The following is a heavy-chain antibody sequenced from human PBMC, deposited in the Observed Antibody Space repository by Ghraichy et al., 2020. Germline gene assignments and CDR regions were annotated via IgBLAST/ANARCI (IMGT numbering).Heavy chain of an antibody. CDR1: GASISSSAYY. CDR3: VRHGGGSNGRRWFDP. Sequence: SETLSLTCTVSGASISSSAYYWGWIRQSPGKGLEWIGSVYYSGTAFYNPSLKGRVKVSVDISRNQFSLKVTSVTAADTAVHYCVRHGGGSNGRRWFDPWGQGTLVTVSS. V-gene: IGHV4-39*01. CDR2: VYYSGTA. J-gene: IGHJ5*02. D-gene: IGHD2-15*01.